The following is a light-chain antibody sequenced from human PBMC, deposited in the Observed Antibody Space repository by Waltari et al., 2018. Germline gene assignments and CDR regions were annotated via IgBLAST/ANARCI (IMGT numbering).Light chain of an antibody. V-gene: IGKV3-15*01. J-gene: IGKJ1*01. Sequence: IVMTQSPGTLSVSPGDRGTLSCRASQNISTSFAWYQQRPGQTFRLIIHGVSTRATGVPARFSGSGSGTEFTLTISGLQSEDFAVYYCQQYHDLPTFGQGTRVDIK. CDR1: QNISTS. CDR3: QQYHDLPT. CDR2: GVS.